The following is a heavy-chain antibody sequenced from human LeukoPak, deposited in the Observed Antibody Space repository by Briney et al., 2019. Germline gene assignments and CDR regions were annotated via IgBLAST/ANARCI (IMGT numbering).Heavy chain of an antibody. D-gene: IGHD3-22*01. CDR3: ARDRDYYDSSGYYLDAFDI. CDR2: MNPNSGNT. CDR1: GYTFTSYD. J-gene: IGHJ3*02. V-gene: IGHV1-8*01. Sequence: ASVKVSCKASGYTFTSYDINWVRQATGQGLEWMGWMNPNSGNTGYAQKFQGRVTMTRDMSTSTVYMELSSLRSEDTAVYYCARDRDYYDSSGYYLDAFDIWGQGTMVTVSS.